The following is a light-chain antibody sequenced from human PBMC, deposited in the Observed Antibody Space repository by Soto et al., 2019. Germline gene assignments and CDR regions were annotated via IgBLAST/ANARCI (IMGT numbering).Light chain of an antibody. J-gene: IGLJ3*02. CDR3: CSYAGSSTSWV. V-gene: IGLV2-23*01. Sequence: QSVLTQPASVSGSPGQSITISGTGTSSDAGNYNFVSWYQQHPGKAPKVIIYEDSTRPSGVSNRISGSKSGNTASLTISGLQAEDEADYYCCSYAGSSTSWVFGGGTQLTVL. CDR1: SSDAGNYNF. CDR2: EDS.